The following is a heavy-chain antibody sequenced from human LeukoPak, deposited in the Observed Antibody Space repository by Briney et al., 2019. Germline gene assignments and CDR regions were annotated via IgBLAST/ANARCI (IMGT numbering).Heavy chain of an antibody. Sequence: GGSLRLSCAASGFTFSSYAMSWVRQAPGKGLEWASAISGSGGSTYYADSVKGRFTISRDNSKNTLYLQMNSLRAEDTAVYYCAKSEGYDYGFFDYWGQGTLVTVSS. V-gene: IGHV3-23*01. CDR3: AKSEGYDYGFFDY. CDR2: ISGSGGST. D-gene: IGHD4-17*01. CDR1: GFTFSSYA. J-gene: IGHJ4*02.